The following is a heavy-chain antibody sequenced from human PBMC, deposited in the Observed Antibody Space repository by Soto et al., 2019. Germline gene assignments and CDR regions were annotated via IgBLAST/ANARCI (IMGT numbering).Heavy chain of an antibody. V-gene: IGHV1-69*13. D-gene: IGHD6-19*01. CDR1: CGTFSSYA. J-gene: IGHJ4*02. CDR2: IIPIFGTA. Sequence: GASVKVACKASCGTFSSYAISWVRQAPGQGLESMGGIIPIFGTANYAQKFQGRVTITADESTSTAYMELSSLRSEDTAVYYCARRSVAGFAYWGQGTLVTVS. CDR3: ARRSVAGFAY.